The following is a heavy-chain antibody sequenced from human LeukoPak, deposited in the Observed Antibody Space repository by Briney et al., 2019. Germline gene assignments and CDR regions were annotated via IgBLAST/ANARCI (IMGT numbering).Heavy chain of an antibody. CDR3: VVVMGSYYYYYGMDV. CDR2: IYSGGST. D-gene: IGHD2-21*01. CDR1: GFTVSSNY. J-gene: IGHJ6*02. V-gene: IGHV3-66*01. Sequence: GGSLRLSCAASGFTVSSNYMSWVRQARGKGLEWVSVIYSGGSTYYADSVKGRFTISRDNSKNTLYLQMNSLRAEDTALYYCVVVMGSYYYYYGMDVWGQGTTVTVSS.